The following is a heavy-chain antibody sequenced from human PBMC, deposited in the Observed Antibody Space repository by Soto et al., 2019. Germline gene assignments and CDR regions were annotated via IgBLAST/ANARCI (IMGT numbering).Heavy chain of an antibody. V-gene: IGHV4-61*01. Sequence: QVQLQESGPGLVKPSETLSLTCTVSGGSVSSGSYYWSWIRQPPGKGLEWIGYIYYSGSTNYNPSPNRRVTISIHTSKHEFSLKLSSATAAAPAVYSCASYSSGWYAVSYWGPGTLVTVSS. CDR1: GGSVSSGSYY. D-gene: IGHD6-19*01. CDR3: ASYSSGWYAVSY. J-gene: IGHJ4*02. CDR2: IYYSGST.